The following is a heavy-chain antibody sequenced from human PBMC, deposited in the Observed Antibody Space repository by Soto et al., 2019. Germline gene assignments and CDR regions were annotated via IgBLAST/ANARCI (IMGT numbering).Heavy chain of an antibody. Sequence: QVQVVQSGVEVRRPGSSVKVSCKASGDTFKNCVISWVRQAPGQGLEWMGGIIPLFGTTDFAQRFQGRLTITTDESXTXXXXXXXXXXXXXXXXXXXXAXLGFGKLSVVWGQGTTVIVSS. CDR3: XAXLGFGKLSVV. V-gene: IGHV1-69*01. J-gene: IGHJ6*02. CDR1: GDTFKNCV. CDR2: IIPLFGTT. D-gene: IGHD3-10*01.